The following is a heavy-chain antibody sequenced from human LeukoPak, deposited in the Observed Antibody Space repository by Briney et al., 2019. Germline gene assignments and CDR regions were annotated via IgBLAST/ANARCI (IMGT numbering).Heavy chain of an antibody. CDR1: GDSVSSNSAA. CDR3: ARDYIAKGSGSYKYYFDY. Sequence: PSQTLSLTCAISGDSVSSNSAAWNWIRQSPSRGLEWLGRTYYRSKWYNDYAVSVKSRITINPDTSKNQFSLQLNSVTPEDTAVYYCARDYIAKGSGSYKYYFDYWGQGTLVTVSS. D-gene: IGHD1-26*01. J-gene: IGHJ4*02. CDR2: TYYRSKWYN. V-gene: IGHV6-1*01.